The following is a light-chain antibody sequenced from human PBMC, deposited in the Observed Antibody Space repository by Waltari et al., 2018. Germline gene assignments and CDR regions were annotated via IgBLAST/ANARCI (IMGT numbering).Light chain of an antibody. Sequence: EIVLTQSPGTLSLSPGERATLSCRARQSVSRTLAWYQQQPGQAPKLLIYGASIRATGIPGRFTGRGSGTDFSLTISSLGPEDFAIYFCQHYVRLPATFGQGTKVEIK. CDR2: GAS. J-gene: IGKJ1*01. CDR3: QHYVRLPAT. V-gene: IGKV3-20*01. CDR1: QSVSRT.